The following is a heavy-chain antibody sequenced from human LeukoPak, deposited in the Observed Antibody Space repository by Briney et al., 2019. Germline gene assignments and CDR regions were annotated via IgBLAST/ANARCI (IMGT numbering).Heavy chain of an antibody. CDR2: ISWNSGSI. CDR3: AKDRAYSSSSVDY. CDR1: GFTFDDYA. J-gene: IGHJ4*02. D-gene: IGHD6-6*01. Sequence: PGGSLRLSCAASGFTFDDYAMHWVRQAPGKGLEWVSGISWNSGSIGYADSVKGRFTISRDNAKNSLYLQMNSLRAEDTALYYCAKDRAYSSSSVDYWGQGTLVTVSS. V-gene: IGHV3-9*01.